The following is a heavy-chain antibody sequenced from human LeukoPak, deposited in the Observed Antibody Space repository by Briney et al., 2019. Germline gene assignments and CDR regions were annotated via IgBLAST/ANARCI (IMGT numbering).Heavy chain of an antibody. CDR1: GGSISSSSYY. Sequence: PSETLSLTCTVSGGSISSSSYYWGWIRQPPGKGLEWIGSIYYSGSTYYNPSLKSRVTISVDTSKIQFSLKLSSVTAADTAVYYCARDYGGNPTLLGYWGQGTLVTVSS. CDR3: ARDYGGNPTLLGY. CDR2: IYYSGST. J-gene: IGHJ4*02. D-gene: IGHD4-23*01. V-gene: IGHV4-39*07.